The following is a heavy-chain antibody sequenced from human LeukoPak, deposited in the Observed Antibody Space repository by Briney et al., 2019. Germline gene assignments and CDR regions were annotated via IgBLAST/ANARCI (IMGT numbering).Heavy chain of an antibody. Sequence: PGGSLRLSCAASGFTFSNYMMHWVRQAPGKGLVWVSRIKSDGITITYADSVKGRFTISRDNSKNTLYLQMNSLRAEDTAVYYCAKRVDSSGYYYLPYFDYWGQGTLVTVSS. CDR3: AKRVDSSGYYYLPYFDY. J-gene: IGHJ4*02. V-gene: IGHV3-74*01. CDR1: GFTFSNYM. D-gene: IGHD3-22*01. CDR2: IKSDGITI.